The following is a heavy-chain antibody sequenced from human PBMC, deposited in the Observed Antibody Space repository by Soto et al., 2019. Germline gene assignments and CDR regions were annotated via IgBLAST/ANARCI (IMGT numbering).Heavy chain of an antibody. D-gene: IGHD1-26*01. CDR2: INPNSGGT. Sequence: GASVKVSCKASGYTFTGYYMHWVRQAPGQGLEWMGWINPNSGGTNYAQKFQGWVTMTRDTSISTAYMELSRLRSDDTAVYYCARESVGGATVENRRPPFDYWGKGTLVTVPS. J-gene: IGHJ4*02. V-gene: IGHV1-2*04. CDR3: ARESVGGATVENRRPPFDY. CDR1: GYTFTGYY.